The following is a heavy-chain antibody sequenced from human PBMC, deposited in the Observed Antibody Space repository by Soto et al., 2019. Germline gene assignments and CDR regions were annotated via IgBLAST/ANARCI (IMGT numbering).Heavy chain of an antibody. Sequence: QVQLVQSGGEVKKPGASVKVSCKASRYTFTTSGVSRVRQAPGQGHEWMGWVSGYNGNRKYEEKFHDRVTMTTDTSTSTAYLESRTLTTDDTAVDYCARAGELPYYYYGMDVWGQGTTVIVSS. D-gene: IGHD1-7*01. J-gene: IGHJ6*02. CDR2: VSGYNGNR. CDR1: RYTFTTSG. V-gene: IGHV1-18*01. CDR3: ARAGELPYYYYGMDV.